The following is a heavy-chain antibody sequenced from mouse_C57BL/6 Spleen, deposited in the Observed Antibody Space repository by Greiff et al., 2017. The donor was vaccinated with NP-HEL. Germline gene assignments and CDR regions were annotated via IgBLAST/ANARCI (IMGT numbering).Heavy chain of an antibody. V-gene: IGHV14-2*01. CDR1: GFNITDYY. CDR3: ASTVVDWYFDV. Sequence: VQLQESGAELVKPGASVKLSCTASGFNITDYYMHWVQQRPEHGLEWIGRIDPEAGETKYAPKFQGKATITADTSSNTAYLQLSSLTSEDTAVYYCASTVVDWYFDVWGTGTTVTVSS. J-gene: IGHJ1*03. CDR2: IDPEAGET. D-gene: IGHD1-1*01.